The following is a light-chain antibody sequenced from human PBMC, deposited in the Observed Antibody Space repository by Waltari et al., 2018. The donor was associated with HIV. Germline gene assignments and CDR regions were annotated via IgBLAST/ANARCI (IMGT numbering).Light chain of an antibody. CDR2: DVT. CDR3: SSYAGRV. V-gene: IGLV2-8*01. CDR1: SSDVGGYNY. J-gene: IGLJ1*01. Sequence: QSALTQPPSASGSPGQSVTISCTGTSSDVGGYNYVSWYQQHPGKAPKLMIYDVTKRPSGVPDRFSGSKSGNTASLTVSGLQAEDEADYYCSSYAGRVFGTGTKVTVL.